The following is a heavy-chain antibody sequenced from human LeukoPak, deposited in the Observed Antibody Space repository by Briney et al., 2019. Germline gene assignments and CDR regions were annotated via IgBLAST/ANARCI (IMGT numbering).Heavy chain of an antibody. CDR1: GGTFSSYA. V-gene: IGHV1-8*02. J-gene: IGHJ6*02. Sequence: ASVKVSCKASGGTFSSYAISWVRQAPGQGLEWMGWMNPNSGNTGYAQKFQGRVTMTRNTSISTAYMELSSLRSEDTAVYYCARVPQLWLYYYYYYGMDVWGQGTTVTVSS. CDR2: MNPNSGNT. D-gene: IGHD5-18*01. CDR3: ARVPQLWLYYYYYYGMDV.